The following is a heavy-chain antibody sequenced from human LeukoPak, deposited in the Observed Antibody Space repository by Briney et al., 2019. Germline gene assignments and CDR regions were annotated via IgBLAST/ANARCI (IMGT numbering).Heavy chain of an antibody. J-gene: IGHJ4*02. V-gene: IGHV1-2*06. Sequence: ASVKVSCKASGYTFTGYYMHLVRQAPGQGLEWMGRINPNSGGTNYAQKFQGRVTMTRDTSISTAYMELSRLRSDDTAVYYCARYGGGYYYDSSGYYDYWGQGTLVTVSS. D-gene: IGHD3-22*01. CDR1: GYTFTGYY. CDR3: ARYGGGYYYDSSGYYDY. CDR2: INPNSGGT.